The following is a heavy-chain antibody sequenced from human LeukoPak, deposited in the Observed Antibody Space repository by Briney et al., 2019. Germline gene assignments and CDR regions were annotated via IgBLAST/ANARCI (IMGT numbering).Heavy chain of an antibody. Sequence: SVKVSCKASGGTLSSYAISWVRQAPGQGLEWMGRIIPILGIANYAQKFQGRVTITADKSTSTAYMELSSLRSGDTAVYYCARVVSGSLDYWGQGTLVTVSS. CDR2: IIPILGIA. CDR1: GGTLSSYA. D-gene: IGHD1-26*01. J-gene: IGHJ4*02. CDR3: ARVVSGSLDY. V-gene: IGHV1-69*04.